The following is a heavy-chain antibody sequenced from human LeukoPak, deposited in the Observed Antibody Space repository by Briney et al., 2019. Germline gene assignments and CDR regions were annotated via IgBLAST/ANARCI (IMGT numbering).Heavy chain of an antibody. V-gene: IGHV4-59*01. CDR2: IYYSGST. J-gene: IGHJ4*01. Sequence: SETLSLTCTVSGGSISSYYWSWIRQPPGKGLEWIGFIYYSGSTGCNPSLKSRVTLSVDTSKSQFSLRVTSVSAADTAVYYCAGGSSVVIPDYRGHGTLVTVSS. D-gene: IGHD4-23*01. CDR3: AGGSSVVIPDY. CDR1: GGSISSYY.